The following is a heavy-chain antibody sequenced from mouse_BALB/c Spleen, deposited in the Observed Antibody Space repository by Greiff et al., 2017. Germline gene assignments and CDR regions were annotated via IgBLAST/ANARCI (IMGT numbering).Heavy chain of an antibody. CDR1: GYTFTSYW. J-gene: IGHJ2*01. D-gene: IGHD4-1*01. CDR3: TRAGTYFDY. Sequence: QVQLQQPGAELVRPGASVKLSCKASGYTFTSYWINWVKQRPGQGLEWIGNIYPSDSYTNYNQKFKDKATLTVDKSSSTAYMQLSSPTSEDSAVYYCTRAGTYFDYWGQGTTLTVSS. CDR2: IYPSDSYT. V-gene: IGHV1-69*02.